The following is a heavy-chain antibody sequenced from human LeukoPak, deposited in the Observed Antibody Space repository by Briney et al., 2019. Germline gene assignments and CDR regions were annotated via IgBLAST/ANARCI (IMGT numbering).Heavy chain of an antibody. CDR2: FDPEDGET. CDR3: ATDRRDRPAAMGQWFDP. Sequence: ASVKVSCKVSGYTLTELSMHWVRQAPGKGLEWMGGFDPEDGETIYAQTFQGRVTMTEDTSTDTAYMELSSLRSEDTAVYYCATDRRDRPAAMGQWFDPWGQGTLVTVSS. CDR1: GYTLTELS. J-gene: IGHJ5*02. D-gene: IGHD2-2*01. V-gene: IGHV1-24*01.